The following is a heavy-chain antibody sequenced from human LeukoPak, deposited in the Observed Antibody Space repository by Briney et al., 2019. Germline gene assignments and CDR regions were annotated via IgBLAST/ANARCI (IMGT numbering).Heavy chain of an antibody. D-gene: IGHD3-16*01. CDR1: GFTINDNY. J-gene: IGHJ6*03. Sequence: GESLRLSCAASGFTINDNYMTWVRQAPGKGLDLVSFIYTDGTTVYADSVKGRVTLSRDDSKNILFLQINSPRAEDTAVYYCATATQLWESKHFYYYYYLDVWGKGTTVTVSS. V-gene: IGHV3-53*01. CDR3: ATATQLWESKHFYYYYYLDV. CDR2: IYTDGTT.